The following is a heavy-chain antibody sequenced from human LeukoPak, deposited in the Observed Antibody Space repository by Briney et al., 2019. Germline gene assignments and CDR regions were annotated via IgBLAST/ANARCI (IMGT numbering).Heavy chain of an antibody. V-gene: IGHV1-46*01. CDR3: ARDNSVGDNAWWFDP. CDR1: GYTFTSYG. J-gene: IGHJ5*02. D-gene: IGHD1-26*01. CDR2: INPTGGST. Sequence: ASVKVSCKASGYTFTSYGISWVRQAPGQGLEWMGLINPTGGSTGYAQKFQGRVTVTRDMSTSTDYMELSSLRSEDTAIYYCARDNSVGDNAWWFDPWGQGTLVTVSS.